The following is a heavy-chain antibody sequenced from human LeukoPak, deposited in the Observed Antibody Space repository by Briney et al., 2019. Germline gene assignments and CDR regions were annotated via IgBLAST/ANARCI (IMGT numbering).Heavy chain of an antibody. Sequence: AGGSLRLSCAASGFRFISYWMHWVRQAPGKGLVRVSRINSDGSSTTYADSVKGRFTISRDNSKNTLYLQMSSLRAEDTAVYYCVKDSMVAGTRGGAFDIWGQGTMVTVSS. CDR3: VKDSMVAGTRGGAFDI. CDR2: INSDGSST. J-gene: IGHJ3*02. V-gene: IGHV3-74*01. CDR1: GFRFISYW. D-gene: IGHD6-19*01.